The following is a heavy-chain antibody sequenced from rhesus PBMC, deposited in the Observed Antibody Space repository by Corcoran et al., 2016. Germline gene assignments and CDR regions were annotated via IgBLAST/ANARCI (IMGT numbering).Heavy chain of an antibody. V-gene: IGHV4-173*01. CDR2: ISVSGGST. Sequence: QLQLQESGPGLLKPSEALSLISAASGGSISCNYCSWSRQPPWRGLVWIGRISVSGGSTDYNPSLKSRVTISTETSKNQFSLKLSSVTAADTAVYYCASPRGRLGSLPFDYWGQGVLVTVSS. CDR3: ASPRGRLGSLPFDY. CDR1: GGSISCNY. J-gene: IGHJ4*01. D-gene: IGHD6-31*01.